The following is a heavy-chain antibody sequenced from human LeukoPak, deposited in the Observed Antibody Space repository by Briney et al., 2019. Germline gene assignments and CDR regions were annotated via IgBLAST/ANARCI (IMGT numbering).Heavy chain of an antibody. V-gene: IGHV3-48*02. CDR3: ARPEITGSPFYYYYYGMDV. D-gene: IGHD3-16*01. J-gene: IGHJ6*02. CDR2: IRSSSNII. CDR1: GFTFSSYS. Sequence: GGSLRLSCAASGFTFSSYSMNWVRQAPGKGLEWVSYIRSSSNIIYYANSVKGRFTISRDNAKNSLYLQMNSLRDEDTAVYYCARPEITGSPFYYYYYGMDVWGQGTTVTVSS.